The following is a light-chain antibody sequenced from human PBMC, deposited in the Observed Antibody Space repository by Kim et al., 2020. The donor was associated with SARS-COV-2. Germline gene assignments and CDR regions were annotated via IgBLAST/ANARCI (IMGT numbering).Light chain of an antibody. CDR1: SSNFGAGYD. CDR3: QSYDSSLSGYV. Sequence: QSVLTQPPSVSGAPGQRVTISCTGSSSNFGAGYDVNWYQHLPGTVPKLLIYGNSNRPSGVPDRFSGSKSGTSASLAITGLQAEDETDYYCQSYDSSLSGYVFGTGTQLTVL. CDR2: GNS. J-gene: IGLJ1*01. V-gene: IGLV1-40*01.